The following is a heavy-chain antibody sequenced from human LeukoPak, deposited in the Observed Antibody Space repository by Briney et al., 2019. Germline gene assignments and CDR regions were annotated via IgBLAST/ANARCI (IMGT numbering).Heavy chain of an antibody. Sequence: GGSLRLSCAASGFTFDIHGMHWVRQAPGKGLEWLAFIRYDSVDRYYADSVKGRFTISRDNSNNTVYLQMNSLSYEDAAVYYCAKDPLVFAAAAYYFNDWGQGTLVTVSS. D-gene: IGHD6-13*01. CDR1: GFTFDIHG. CDR2: IRYDSVDR. CDR3: AKDPLVFAAAAYYFND. V-gene: IGHV3-30*02. J-gene: IGHJ4*02.